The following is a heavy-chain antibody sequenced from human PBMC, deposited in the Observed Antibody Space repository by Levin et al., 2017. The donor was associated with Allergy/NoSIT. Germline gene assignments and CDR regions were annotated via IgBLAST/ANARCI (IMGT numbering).Heavy chain of an antibody. J-gene: IGHJ2*01. CDR3: ARGFSYDWHFDL. CDR2: IYPGDSDT. D-gene: IGHD5-18*01. Sequence: KSGGSLRLSCEGSEYDFTTYWIAWVRQMPGKGLEWMGIIYPGDSDTRYSPSFLGQVTISVDKSISTAYLQWNSLKASDTAMYYCARGFSYDWHFDLWGRGTLVTVSS. V-gene: IGHV5-51*01. CDR1: EYDFTTYW.